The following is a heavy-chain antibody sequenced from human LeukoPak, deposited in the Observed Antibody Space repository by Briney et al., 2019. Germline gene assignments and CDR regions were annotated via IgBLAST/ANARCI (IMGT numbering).Heavy chain of an antibody. J-gene: IGHJ4*02. CDR2: ISSNGGST. D-gene: IGHD3-10*01. CDR1: GFTFSSYA. CDR3: ARGSYYYGSGSYYKVYDY. V-gene: IGHV3-64*01. Sequence: PGGSLRLSCAASGFTFSSYAMHWVRQAPGKGLEYVPAISSNGGSTYYANSVKGRFTISRDNSKNTLYLQMGSLRAEDMAVYYCARGSYYYGSGSYYKVYDYWGQGTLVTVSS.